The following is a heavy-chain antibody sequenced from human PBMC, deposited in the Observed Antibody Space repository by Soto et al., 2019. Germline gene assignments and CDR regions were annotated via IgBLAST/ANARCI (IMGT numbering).Heavy chain of an antibody. CDR1: NGTINSTSKY. D-gene: IGHD1-26*01. V-gene: IGHV4-39*01. J-gene: IGHJ4*02. CDR3: VRNTSIVF. CDR2: IFYNGDT. Sequence: PSELLSLPCSVSNGTINSTSKYCGLIRQPPGMGLEWVGSIFYNGDTHYNPSLKSRVAISVETAKSQFSLKMTSVTAADTDVYYCVRNTSIVFWGKGTMVTV.